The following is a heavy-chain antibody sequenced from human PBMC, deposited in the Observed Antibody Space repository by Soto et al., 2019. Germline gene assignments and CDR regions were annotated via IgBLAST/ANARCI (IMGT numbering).Heavy chain of an antibody. CDR1: GFSLSTSGVG. D-gene: IGHD3-22*01. CDR3: AHSLDYYDRSGIPFDY. CDR2: IYWDDDK. V-gene: IGHV2-5*02. J-gene: IGHJ4*02. Sequence: QITLKESGPTLVKPTQTLTLTCTFSGFSLSTSGVGVGWIRQPPGKALEWLALIYWDDDKRYSPSLKSRLTITKDTSKNLVVLTMTNMDPLATATYYCAHSLDYYDRSGIPFDYWGQGTLVTVSS.